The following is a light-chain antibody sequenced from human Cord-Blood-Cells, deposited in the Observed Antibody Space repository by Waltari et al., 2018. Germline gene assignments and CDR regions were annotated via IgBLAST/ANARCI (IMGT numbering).Light chain of an antibody. CDR1: SSDVGGYNY. Sequence: QSALTQPASVSGSPGQSITISCTGTSSDVGGYNYVSWYQQHPGNAPKLMIYDVSTGPSRVPLRFAGSKSGSTASLTISGLQSEDEADYYCSSYTSGSLWVFGGGTKLTVL. CDR3: SSYTSGSLWV. V-gene: IGLV2-14*01. J-gene: IGLJ3*02. CDR2: DVS.